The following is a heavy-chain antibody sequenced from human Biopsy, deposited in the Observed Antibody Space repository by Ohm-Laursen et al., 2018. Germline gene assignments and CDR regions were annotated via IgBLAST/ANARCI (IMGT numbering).Heavy chain of an antibody. CDR2: MIPSSGKT. CDR3: ARGYSRRVSIFEASIYWFDT. Sequence: ASVKVSCNSSGYSFSTYDVNWVRQARGQGLEWMGWMIPSSGKTGYAQRFQGRVTLTMNTSISTAYMELSGLRSEGTAVYFCARGYSRRVSIFEASIYWFDTWGQGTLVTVSS. J-gene: IGHJ5*02. CDR1: GYSFSTYD. V-gene: IGHV1-8*01. D-gene: IGHD6-6*01.